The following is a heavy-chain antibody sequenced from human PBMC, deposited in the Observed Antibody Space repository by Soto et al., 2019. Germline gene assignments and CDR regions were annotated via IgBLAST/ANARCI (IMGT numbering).Heavy chain of an antibody. Sequence: ASVKVSCKASGYTFTSYAMHWVRQAPGQRHERIGWIKAGNGNTKYSQKFQGRVTITRDTSASTAYMELSSLRSEDTAVYYCARDGDHYYDSSGYYYRAEYFQHWGQGTLVTVSS. D-gene: IGHD3-22*01. CDR2: IKAGNGNT. CDR1: GYTFTSYA. CDR3: ARDGDHYYDSSGYYYRAEYFQH. V-gene: IGHV1-3*01. J-gene: IGHJ1*01.